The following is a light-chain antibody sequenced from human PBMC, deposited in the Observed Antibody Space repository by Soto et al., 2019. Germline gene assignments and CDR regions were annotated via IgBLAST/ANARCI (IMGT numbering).Light chain of an antibody. V-gene: IGKV3D-15*01. CDR1: QSVKNR. J-gene: IGKJ2*01. CDR2: SAT. CDR3: QQYNAWPPHT. Sequence: VMTQFPATLSASPGERVALSCRPSQSVKNRLAWYQQRPGQAPRLLIYSATLRAAGVPDRFTGRGSGTEFTLIISSLQSEDYGVYYCQQYNAWPPHTCGQG.